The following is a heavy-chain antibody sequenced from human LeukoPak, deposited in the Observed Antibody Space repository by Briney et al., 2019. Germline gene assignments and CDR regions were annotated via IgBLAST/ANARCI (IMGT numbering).Heavy chain of an antibody. Sequence: GGSLRLSCEASGFTIGPYAMYWVRQGPGGGLEWVAVIKADGSGTFADSVRGRFTTSRDNSKNSLYLQMNSLTSEDTALYYCATWAFYHNLDVWGYGTTVNVSS. D-gene: IGHD2/OR15-2a*01. J-gene: IGHJ6*04. CDR2: IKADGSGT. CDR3: ATWAFYHNLDV. CDR1: GFTIGPYA. V-gene: IGHV3-43*02.